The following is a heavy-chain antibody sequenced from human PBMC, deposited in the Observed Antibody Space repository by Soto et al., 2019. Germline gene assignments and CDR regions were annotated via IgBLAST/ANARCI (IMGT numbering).Heavy chain of an antibody. CDR3: AKDLSGSLDIVLIVAAFDI. D-gene: IGHD2-8*01. Sequence: EVQLLESGGGLVQPGGSLRLSCAASGFTFSSYAMSWVRQAPGKGLEWVSAISGSGGSTYYADSVKGRFTISRDNSKNTLYLQMNSLRAEDTAVYYCAKDLSGSLDIVLIVAAFDIWGQGTMVTVSS. J-gene: IGHJ3*02. CDR2: ISGSGGST. CDR1: GFTFSSYA. V-gene: IGHV3-23*01.